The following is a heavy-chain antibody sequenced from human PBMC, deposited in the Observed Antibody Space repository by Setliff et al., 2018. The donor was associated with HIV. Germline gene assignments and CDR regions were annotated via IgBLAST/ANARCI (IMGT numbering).Heavy chain of an antibody. Sequence: ASVKVSCKASGYTFISYAMHWVRQAPGQRLEWMGWINAGNGNTKYSQKFQCRVTITRDTSAYTAYMELSSLRSEDTAVYYCARDRTPKRGYTYREPDFDSWGQGTLVTSPQ. V-gene: IGHV1-3*01. CDR3: ARDRTPKRGYTYREPDFDS. D-gene: IGHD3-22*01. CDR1: GYTFISYA. J-gene: IGHJ4*02. CDR2: INAGNGNT.